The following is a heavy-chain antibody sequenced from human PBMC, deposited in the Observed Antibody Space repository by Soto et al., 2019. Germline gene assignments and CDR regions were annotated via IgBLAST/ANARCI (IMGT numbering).Heavy chain of an antibody. Sequence: ASVKVSCKASGYSFTSHGISWVRQAPGQGLEWMGWISAYNGNTNYAQQLQGRGTMTTETSTSTAYMELRSLRSEDTAVYYCARRWYDDRKYLDYSGQRTMVPGSS. V-gene: IGHV1-18*04. CDR2: ISAYNGNT. J-gene: IGHJ4*02. CDR3: ARRWYDDRKYLDY. CDR1: GYSFTSHG. D-gene: IGHD2-15*01.